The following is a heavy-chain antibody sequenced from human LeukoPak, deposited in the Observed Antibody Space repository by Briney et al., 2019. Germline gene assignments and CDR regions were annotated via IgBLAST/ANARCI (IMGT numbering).Heavy chain of an antibody. CDR2: IKQDGSEK. Sequence: GGSLRLSCAASGFTFSSYWMSWVRQAPGKGLEWVANIKQDGSEKCYVDSVKGRFTISRDNAKNSLYLQMNSLRAEDTAVYYCARDQVAAATDYWGQGTLVTVSS. CDR1: GFTFSSYW. CDR3: ARDQVAAATDY. V-gene: IGHV3-7*01. D-gene: IGHD6-13*01. J-gene: IGHJ4*02.